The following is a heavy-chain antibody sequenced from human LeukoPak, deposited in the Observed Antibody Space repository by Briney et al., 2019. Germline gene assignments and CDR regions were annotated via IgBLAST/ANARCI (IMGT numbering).Heavy chain of an antibody. J-gene: IGHJ4*02. D-gene: IGHD2-2*01. CDR2: IYYSGST. V-gene: IGHV4-59*01. Sequence: SETLSLTCTISNGSISDDYWSWIRQPPGKGLEWIGYIYYSGSTNYSPSLGSRVTISVDRSKNQVSLILSSLTAADTAVYFCARSAAGHQYYFDYWGRGTLVTVSS. CDR3: ARSAAGHQYYFDY. CDR1: NGSISDDY.